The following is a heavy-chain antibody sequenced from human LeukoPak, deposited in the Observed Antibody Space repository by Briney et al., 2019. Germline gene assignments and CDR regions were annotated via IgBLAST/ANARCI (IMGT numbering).Heavy chain of an antibody. CDR3: AKAERFSGTKTPDY. J-gene: IGHJ4*02. Sequence: GGSLRLSCAASGFTFSSYAMSWVRQAPGKGLEWVSVISGRGRSTNYADSVKRRFTISRDNSKNTLYLQINSLRAEDTAVYYCAKAERFSGTKTPDYWGQGTLVTVSS. CDR2: ISGRGRST. V-gene: IGHV3-23*01. D-gene: IGHD1-26*01. CDR1: GFTFSSYA.